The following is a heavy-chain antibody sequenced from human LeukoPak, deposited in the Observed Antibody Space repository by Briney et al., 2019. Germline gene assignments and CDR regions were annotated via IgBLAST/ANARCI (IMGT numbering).Heavy chain of an antibody. Sequence: PSETLSITCAVYGGSFSGYYWSWIRQPPGKGLEWIGEINHSGSANYNPSLKSRVTISVDTSKNQFSLKLSSVTAADTAVYYCARGTDYYGSGSYYYFDYWGQGTLVTVSS. CDR3: ARGTDYYGSGSYYYFDY. D-gene: IGHD3-10*01. J-gene: IGHJ4*02. CDR2: INHSGSA. V-gene: IGHV4-34*01. CDR1: GGSFSGYY.